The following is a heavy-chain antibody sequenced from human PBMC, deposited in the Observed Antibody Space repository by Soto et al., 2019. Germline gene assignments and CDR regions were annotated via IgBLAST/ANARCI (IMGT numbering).Heavy chain of an antibody. J-gene: IGHJ4*02. CDR1: GFTFSSYA. V-gene: IGHV3-23*01. D-gene: IGHD3-3*01. Sequence: GGSLRLSCAASGFTFSSYAMSWVRQAPGKGLEWVSAISGSGGSTYYADSVKGRFTISRDNSKNTLYLQMNSLRAEDTAVYYCAKDTPNVLRFLEWFRAFDYWGQGTLVTVSS. CDR3: AKDTPNVLRFLEWFRAFDY. CDR2: ISGSGGST.